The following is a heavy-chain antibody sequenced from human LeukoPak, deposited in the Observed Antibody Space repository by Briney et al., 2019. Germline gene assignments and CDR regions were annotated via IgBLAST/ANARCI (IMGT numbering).Heavy chain of an antibody. D-gene: IGHD2-15*01. CDR1: GYSISSGYY. CDR2: IYHSGST. V-gene: IGHV4-38-2*02. Sequence: RSETLSLTCTVSGYSISSGYYWGWIRQPPGKGLEWIGSIYHSGSTYYNPSLKSRLAISVDTSKNQFSLKLSSVTAADTAVYYCARVAKGGTKPWYFDLWGRGTLVTVSS. J-gene: IGHJ2*01. CDR3: ARVAKGGTKPWYFDL.